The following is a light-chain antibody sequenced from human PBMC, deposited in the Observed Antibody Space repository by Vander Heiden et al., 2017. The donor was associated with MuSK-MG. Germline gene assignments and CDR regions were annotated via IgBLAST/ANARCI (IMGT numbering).Light chain of an antibody. J-gene: IGKJ4*01. CDR3: QQRSNWPLT. CDR1: QSVSSY. V-gene: IGKV3-11*01. Sequence: EIALTQSPATPSLSPGERATLSCRASQSVSSYLAWYQQKPGQAPRLLIYDASNRATVIPARFSGSGSGTDFTLTISSLEPEDFAVYYCQQRSNWPLTFGGGTKVEIK. CDR2: DAS.